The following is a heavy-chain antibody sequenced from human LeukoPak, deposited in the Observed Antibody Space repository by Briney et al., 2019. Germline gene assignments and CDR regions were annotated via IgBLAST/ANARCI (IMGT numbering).Heavy chain of an antibody. Sequence: GGSLRLSCAASGFTFSSYAMSWVRQAPGKGLEGVSAISGSGGSTYYADSVKGRFTISRANSKNTLYLQMNSLRAEATAVYYCEKDSYYYGSGSYYDYWGQGTLVTVSS. CDR3: EKDSYYYGSGSYYDY. V-gene: IGHV3-23*01. J-gene: IGHJ4*02. CDR2: ISGSGGST. D-gene: IGHD3-10*01. CDR1: GFTFSSYA.